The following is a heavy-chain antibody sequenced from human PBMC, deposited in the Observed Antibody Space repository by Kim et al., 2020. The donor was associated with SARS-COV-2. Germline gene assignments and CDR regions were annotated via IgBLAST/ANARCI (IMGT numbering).Heavy chain of an antibody. D-gene: IGHD3-10*01. J-gene: IGHJ6*02. CDR1: GFTFGDYA. CDR2: ISGNSGSI. Sequence: GGSLRLSCAASGFTFGDYAMHWVRQAPGKGLEWVSGISGNSGSIGYADLVKGRFTISRDNAKNSLYLQMNSLRAEDTALYYCAKDMGGYYYGSGSHPYGRDVCGHGTTFTVSS. V-gene: IGHV3-9*01. CDR3: AKDMGGYYYGSGSHPYGRDV.